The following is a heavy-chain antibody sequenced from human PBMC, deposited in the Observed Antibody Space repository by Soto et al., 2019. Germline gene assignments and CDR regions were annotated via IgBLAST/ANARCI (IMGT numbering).Heavy chain of an antibody. Sequence: QITLMESGPTLVKPTQTLTLTCTFSGFSLNTGGVGVGWIRQPPGKALEWLAVIFWDDDKRYRPSLKSRLTIIKDTSKNWLVLLMTNIDQVDTATYYCAHRMGKYNVGNGDYFDFWGPGTLVTVSS. J-gene: IGHJ4*02. D-gene: IGHD7-27*01. V-gene: IGHV2-5*02. CDR2: IFWDDDK. CDR1: GFSLNTGGVG. CDR3: AHRMGKYNVGNGDYFDF.